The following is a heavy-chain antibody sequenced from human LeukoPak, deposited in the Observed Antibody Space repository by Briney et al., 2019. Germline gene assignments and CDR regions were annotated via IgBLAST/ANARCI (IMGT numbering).Heavy chain of an antibody. CDR3: ARGRYNNGYYFDY. Sequence: GGSLRLSCAASGFTFSGYWMSWVRQAPGKGLEWVANIKQDASDKYYVDSVKGRFTIPRDNAKISLFLQMDSLRAEDTAVYYCARGRYNNGYYFDYWGQGTLVTVSS. CDR2: IKQDASDK. V-gene: IGHV3-7*01. J-gene: IGHJ4*02. CDR1: GFTFSGYW. D-gene: IGHD5-18*01.